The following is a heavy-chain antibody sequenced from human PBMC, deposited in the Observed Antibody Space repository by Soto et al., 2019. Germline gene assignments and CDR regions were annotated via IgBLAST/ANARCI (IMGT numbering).Heavy chain of an antibody. CDR1: GGSLRNSG. J-gene: IGHJ4*02. Sequence: QLELVQSGAEVMEPGSSVKLSCKASGGSLRNSGIXWVRXAXXQGLEWVGGIIPIIGTPNYLQRLQTRVTITADESTNTAFLELGSXRFDXTAXYXXXXXXXXXXXXSYXFDQWGQGTLVTVSS. V-gene: IGHV1-69*01. CDR3: XXXXXXXXXXSYXFDQ. CDR2: IIPIIGTP.